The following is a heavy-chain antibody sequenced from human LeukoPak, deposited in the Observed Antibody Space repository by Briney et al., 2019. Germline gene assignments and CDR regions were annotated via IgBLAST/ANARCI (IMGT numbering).Heavy chain of an antibody. CDR1: GFTFSTYA. CDR2: ISSNGGST. Sequence: GGSLRRSCAASGFTFSTYAMHWVRQAPGKGLEYVSAISSNGGSTFYANSVKGRFTISRDNSKNTLYLQMGSLRAEDMAVYYCARAFGGENFDYWGQGTLVTVSS. V-gene: IGHV3-64*01. J-gene: IGHJ4*02. CDR3: ARAFGGENFDY. D-gene: IGHD3-10*01.